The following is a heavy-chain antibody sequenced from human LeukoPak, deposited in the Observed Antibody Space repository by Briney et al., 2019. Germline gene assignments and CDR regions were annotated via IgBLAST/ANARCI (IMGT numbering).Heavy chain of an antibody. V-gene: IGHV3-43*02. Sequence: GGSLGLSCAASGFTFDDYAMHWVRQAPGKGLEWVSLISGDGGSTYYADSVKGRFTISRDNSKNSLYLQMNSLRTEDTALYYCAKDMARARDFWSGYYSGGIDYWGQGTLVTVSS. J-gene: IGHJ4*02. CDR3: AKDMARARDFWSGYYSGGIDY. CDR2: ISGDGGST. D-gene: IGHD3-3*01. CDR1: GFTFDDYA.